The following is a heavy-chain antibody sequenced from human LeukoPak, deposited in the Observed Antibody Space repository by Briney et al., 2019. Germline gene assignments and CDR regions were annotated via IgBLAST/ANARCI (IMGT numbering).Heavy chain of an antibody. D-gene: IGHD1-26*01. CDR2: ISGSGGST. Sequence: PGGSLRLSCAASGFTFSSYAMSWVRQAPGKGLEWVSAISGSGGSTYYAYSVNGRFTISGAHPKTTLSLHVNRLRAEDTPVYSCASDLSGRYVWDYWGQGPLVSASS. CDR1: GFTFSSYA. J-gene: IGHJ4*02. CDR3: ASDLSGRYVWDY. V-gene: IGHV3-23*01.